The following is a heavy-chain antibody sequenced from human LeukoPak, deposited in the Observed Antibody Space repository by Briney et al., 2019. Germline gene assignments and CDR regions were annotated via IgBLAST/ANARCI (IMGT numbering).Heavy chain of an antibody. D-gene: IGHD5/OR15-5a*01. CDR3: ARSCYSVTTCGDY. CDR1: GFTFSSYS. CDR2: ISSSGSYI. V-gene: IGHV3-21*01. J-gene: IGHJ4*02. Sequence: PGGSLRLSCAAYGFTFSSYSMNWVRQAPGKGLEWVSSISSSGSYIYYADSMKGRFTISRDNAKNSLYLQMNSLRAEDTAVYYCARSCYSVTTCGDYWGQGTQVTVSS.